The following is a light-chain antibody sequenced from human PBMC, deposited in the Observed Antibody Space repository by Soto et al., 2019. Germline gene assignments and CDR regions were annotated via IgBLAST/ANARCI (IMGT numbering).Light chain of an antibody. Sequence: QSALTQPASVSGSPGQSITISCTGTSSDVGGYNYVSWYQQEPGKAPKLMIYEVNNRPSGVSIRFSGSKSGTSASLAITGLQAEDEADYYCQSYDSSLSGSDVFGTGTKVTVL. CDR1: SSDVGGYNY. CDR2: EVN. CDR3: QSYDSSLSGSDV. V-gene: IGLV2-14*01. J-gene: IGLJ1*01.